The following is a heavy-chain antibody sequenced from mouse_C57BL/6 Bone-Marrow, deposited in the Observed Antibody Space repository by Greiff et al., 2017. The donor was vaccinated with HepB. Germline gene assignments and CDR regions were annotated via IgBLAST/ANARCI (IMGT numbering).Heavy chain of an antibody. Sequence: ESGPGLVKPSQSLSLTCSVTGYSITSGYYWNWIRQFPGNKLEWMGYISYDGSNNYNPSLKNRISITRDTSKNQFFLKLNSVTTEDTATYYCARNYGSSLHFAYWGQGTLVTVSA. D-gene: IGHD1-1*01. CDR1: GYSITSGYY. CDR2: ISYDGSN. V-gene: IGHV3-6*01. J-gene: IGHJ3*01. CDR3: ARNYGSSLHFAY.